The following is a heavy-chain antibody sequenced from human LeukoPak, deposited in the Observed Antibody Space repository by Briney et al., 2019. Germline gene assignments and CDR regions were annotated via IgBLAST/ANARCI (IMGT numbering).Heavy chain of an antibody. CDR1: GGTISSYY. J-gene: IGHJ4*02. CDR3: ARWYSSGWAFDY. CDR2: IHYSGST. D-gene: IGHD6-19*01. V-gene: IGHV4-59*08. Sequence: SETLSLTCTVSGGTISSYYWNWIRQPPGKGLEWIGYIHYSGSTKYNPSLKSRVTISVDTSKSQFSLKLSSVTAADTAVYYCARWYSSGWAFDYWGQGTLVTVSS.